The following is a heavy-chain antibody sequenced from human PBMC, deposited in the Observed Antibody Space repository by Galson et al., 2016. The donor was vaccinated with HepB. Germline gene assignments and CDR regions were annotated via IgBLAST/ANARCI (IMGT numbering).Heavy chain of an antibody. CDR3: ARPSLTGYYIPFDY. V-gene: IGHV1-69*13. D-gene: IGHD3-9*01. Sequence: SVKVSCKASGGTFSTYGISWVRRAPGLGLEWMGGIIPISNTANYAQKFQGRVTITADESTTTVPMELTSLRSEDTAVYYCARPSLTGYYIPFDYWGQGTLVTVSS. J-gene: IGHJ4*02. CDR1: GGTFSTYG. CDR2: IIPISNTA.